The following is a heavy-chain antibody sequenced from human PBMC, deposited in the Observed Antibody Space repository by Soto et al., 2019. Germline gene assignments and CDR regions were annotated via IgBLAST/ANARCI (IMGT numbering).Heavy chain of an antibody. V-gene: IGHV3-64D*06. CDR1: GFTFSSYA. Sequence: PGGSLRLSCSASGFTFSSYAMHWVRQAPGKGLEFVSAISSNGGSTYYADSVKGRFTISRDNSKNTLYLQMSSLRAEDTAVYYCVKILQYSYGLPHWGQGTLVTVSS. D-gene: IGHD5-18*01. J-gene: IGHJ4*02. CDR3: VKILQYSYGLPH. CDR2: ISSNGGST.